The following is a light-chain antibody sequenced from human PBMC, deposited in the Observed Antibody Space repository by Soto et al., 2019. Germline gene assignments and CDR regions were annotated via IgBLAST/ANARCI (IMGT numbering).Light chain of an antibody. CDR2: KAS. V-gene: IGKV1-5*03. J-gene: IGKJ1*01. CDR1: QSVDTC. CDR3: QQFYRSPWT. Sequence: DIQMTQSPSTLSASVGDRVTITCRASQSVDTCLAWYQQKPGKAPHLLIYKASSLETGVPSSFSGSGSVTAFTLTIRSLQPDDCASYYCQQFYRSPWTFRQGTTVEIK.